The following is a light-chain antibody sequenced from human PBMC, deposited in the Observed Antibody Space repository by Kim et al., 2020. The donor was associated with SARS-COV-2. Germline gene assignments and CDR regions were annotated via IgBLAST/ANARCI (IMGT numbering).Light chain of an antibody. V-gene: IGLV3-19*01. CDR2: GKN. CDR1: SLRSYY. CDR3: NSRDSSGNHYV. J-gene: IGLJ1*01. Sequence: SSELTQEPAVSVALGQTVRITCQGDSLRSYYASWYQQKPGQAPVLVIYGKNNRPSGIPDRFSGSSSGNTASLTITGAQAEDEADYYCNSRDSSGNHYVFG.